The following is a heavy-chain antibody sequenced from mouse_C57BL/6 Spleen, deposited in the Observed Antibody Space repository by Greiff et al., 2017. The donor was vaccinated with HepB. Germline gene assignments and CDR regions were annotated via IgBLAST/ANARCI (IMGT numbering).Heavy chain of an antibody. CDR1: GYTFTSYW. CDR3: ASPCYYDYDGFAY. D-gene: IGHD2-4*01. Sequence: QVQLKESGAELAKPGASVKLSCKASGYTFTSYWMHWVKQRPGQGLEWIGYINPSSGYTKYNQKFKDKATLTADKSSSTAYMQLSSLTYEDSAVYYCASPCYYDYDGFAYWGQGTLVTVSA. CDR2: INPSSGYT. J-gene: IGHJ3*01. V-gene: IGHV1-7*01.